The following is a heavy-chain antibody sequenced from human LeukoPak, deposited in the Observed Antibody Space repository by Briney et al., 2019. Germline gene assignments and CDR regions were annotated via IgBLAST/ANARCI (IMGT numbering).Heavy chain of an antibody. CDR1: GFTFSTYA. D-gene: IGHD2-2*02. V-gene: IGHV3-23*01. Sequence: GGSLRLSCAASGFTFSTYAMSWVRQAPGKGLECVSAISGSGGSTYYADSVKGRFTISRDNSKNTLYLQMNSLRDEDTAVYYCAKVAVVVPASIRQGFDYWGQGTLVTVSS. CDR3: AKVAVVVPASIRQGFDY. CDR2: ISGSGGST. J-gene: IGHJ4*02.